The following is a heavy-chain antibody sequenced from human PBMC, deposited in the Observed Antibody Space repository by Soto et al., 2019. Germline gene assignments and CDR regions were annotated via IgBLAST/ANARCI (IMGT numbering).Heavy chain of an antibody. CDR1: GGSFXGYY. Sequence: QVQLQQWGAGLLKPSETLSLTCAVYGGSFXGYYWSXIRQPPGKGLEWIGEINHSGSTNYNPSLKSRVTISVDTSKNQFSLKLSSVTAADTAVYYCARFKAGPRXXGRGPFDYWGQGTLVTVSS. J-gene: IGHJ4*02. CDR3: ARFKAGPRXXGRGPFDY. CDR2: INHSGST. V-gene: IGHV4-34*01.